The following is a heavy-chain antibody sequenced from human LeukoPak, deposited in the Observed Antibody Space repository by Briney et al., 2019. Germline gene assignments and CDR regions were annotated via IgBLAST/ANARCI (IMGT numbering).Heavy chain of an antibody. V-gene: IGHV3-30*19. CDR1: RFTFTGYG. Sequence: PGGSLRLSCATSRFTFTGYGMHWVRQAPGKGLEWVAVISYDGSNKYYADSVKGRFTISRDNSKNTLYLQMNSLRAEDTAVYYCARDEYYGDLTMFFYWGQGTLVTVSS. D-gene: IGHD4-17*01. CDR2: ISYDGSNK. J-gene: IGHJ4*02. CDR3: ARDEYYGDLTMFFY.